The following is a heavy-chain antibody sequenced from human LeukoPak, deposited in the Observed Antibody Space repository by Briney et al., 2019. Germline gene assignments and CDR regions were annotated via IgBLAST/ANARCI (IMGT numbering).Heavy chain of an antibody. CDR3: ARDYYDSSGYYP. CDR1: GYTFTSYF. Sequence: ASVKVSCKASGYTFTSYFMHWVRQAPGQGLEWMGMINPSGGSTSYTPKFQGRVTMSRDMSTSTVYMELSSLRSEDTAVYYCARDYYDSSGYYPWGQGTLVTVSS. J-gene: IGHJ5*02. CDR2: INPSGGST. D-gene: IGHD3-22*01. V-gene: IGHV1-46*01.